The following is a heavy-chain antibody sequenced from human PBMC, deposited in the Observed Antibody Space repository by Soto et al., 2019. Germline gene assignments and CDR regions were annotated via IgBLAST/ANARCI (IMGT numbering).Heavy chain of an antibody. J-gene: IGHJ6*02. D-gene: IGHD5-12*01. CDR1: GGSFSGYY. V-gene: IGHV4-34*01. CDR2: INHSGST. CDR3: ARGRACIRVRDGYKANYYYGMDV. Sequence: SETLSLTCAVYGGSFSGYYWSWIRQPPGKGLGWIGEINHSGSTNYNPSLKSRVTISVDTSKNQFSLKLSSVTAADTAVYYCARGRACIRVRDGYKANYYYGMDVWGQGITGTV.